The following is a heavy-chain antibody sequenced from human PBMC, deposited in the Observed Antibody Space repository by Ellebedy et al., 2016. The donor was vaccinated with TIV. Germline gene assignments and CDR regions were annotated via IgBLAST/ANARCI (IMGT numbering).Heavy chain of an antibody. CDR3: ARSMVRGVFARLHP. Sequence: SETLSLXXTVSGGSISSDDWSWIRQPPGKGLEWIGYIYYSGSTNYNPSLKSRVTISLDTSKNQFSLKLTSVTAADTAIYYCARSMVRGVFARLHPWGQGTLVTVSS. CDR1: GGSISSDD. J-gene: IGHJ5*02. CDR2: IYYSGST. D-gene: IGHD3-10*01. V-gene: IGHV4-59*01.